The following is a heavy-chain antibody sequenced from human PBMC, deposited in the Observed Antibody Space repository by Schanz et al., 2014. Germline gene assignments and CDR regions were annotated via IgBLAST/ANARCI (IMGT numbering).Heavy chain of an antibody. CDR2: TSSDGSLK. J-gene: IGHJ3*02. V-gene: IGHV3-30*19. Sequence: QVQLVESGGGVIQPWRSLRLSCAASGFTFSAYGMHWVRQAPGKGLEWVAVTSSDGSLKYYADSVKGRFTISRDNSRAAVYLQMNSLRGEDTAVYYCARGGRGGYPGRAFDIGGQGTMVPASS. CDR3: ARGGRGGYPGRAFDI. CDR1: GFTFSAYG. D-gene: IGHD5-12*01.